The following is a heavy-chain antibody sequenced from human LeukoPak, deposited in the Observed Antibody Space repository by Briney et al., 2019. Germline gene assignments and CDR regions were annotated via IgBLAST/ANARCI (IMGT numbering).Heavy chain of an antibody. V-gene: IGHV3-66*01. J-gene: IGHJ4*02. CDR2: IYSGGST. Sequence: GGSLRLSCAASGFTVSSNYMSWVRQAPGKGLEWVSVIYSGGSTYYADSVKGRFTISRDNSKNTLYLQMNSLRAEDTAVYYCAKSDYYDSSGYYSSFDYWGQGTLVTVSS. D-gene: IGHD3-22*01. CDR3: AKSDYYDSSGYYSSFDY. CDR1: GFTVSSNY.